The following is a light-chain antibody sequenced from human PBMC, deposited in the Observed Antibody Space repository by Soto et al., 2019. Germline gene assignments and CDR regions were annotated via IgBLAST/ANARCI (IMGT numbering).Light chain of an antibody. Sequence: DIVMTQSPLSLPVTPGEPASISCRSSQSLLHSSGYNYLDWYLQKPGQSPQLLIHLGSNRASGVPDRLSGSGSGCDFILKISRVEAEDVGVYFCMQALQAPLTFGGGNKVALK. CDR2: LGS. J-gene: IGKJ4*01. CDR3: MQALQAPLT. CDR1: QSLLHSSGYNY. V-gene: IGKV2-28*01.